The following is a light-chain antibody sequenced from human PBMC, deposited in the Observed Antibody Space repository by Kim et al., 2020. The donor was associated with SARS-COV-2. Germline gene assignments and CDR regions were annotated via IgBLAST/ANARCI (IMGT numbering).Light chain of an antibody. CDR2: KDS. V-gene: IGLV3-25*03. Sequence: SVSPGQTARITCSGDALPKQYAYWYQQKPGQAPVLVIYKDSERPSGIPERFSGSSSGTTVTLTISGVQAEDEADYYCQSADSSGMVFGTGTKVTVL. CDR3: QSADSSGMV. J-gene: IGLJ1*01. CDR1: ALPKQY.